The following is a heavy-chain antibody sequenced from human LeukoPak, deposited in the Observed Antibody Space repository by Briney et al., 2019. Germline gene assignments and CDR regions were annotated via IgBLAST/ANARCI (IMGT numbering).Heavy chain of an antibody. CDR3: ARHETEMATAYFDY. Sequence: PSETLSLTCTVSGGSISSSSYYWGWNRQPPGKGLEWIGSIYYSGSTYYNPSLKSRVTISVDTSKNQFSLKLSSVTAADTAVYYCARHETEMATAYFDYWGQGTLVTVSS. D-gene: IGHD5-24*01. V-gene: IGHV4-39*01. CDR2: IYYSGST. CDR1: GGSISSSSYY. J-gene: IGHJ4*02.